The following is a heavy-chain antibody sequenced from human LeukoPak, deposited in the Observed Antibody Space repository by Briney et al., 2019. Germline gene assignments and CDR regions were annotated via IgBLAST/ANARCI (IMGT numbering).Heavy chain of an antibody. CDR3: ARRDGGGRGSDY. V-gene: IGHV3-21*01. J-gene: IGHJ4*02. Sequence: GRSLRLSCAASGFTFSSYDMNWVRQAPGKGLEWVSSISSSSSYIYYADSVKGRFTISRDNAKNSLYLQMNSLRAEDTAVYYCARRDGGGRGSDYWGQGTLVTVSS. CDR1: GFTFSSYD. D-gene: IGHD2-21*01. CDR2: ISSSSSYI.